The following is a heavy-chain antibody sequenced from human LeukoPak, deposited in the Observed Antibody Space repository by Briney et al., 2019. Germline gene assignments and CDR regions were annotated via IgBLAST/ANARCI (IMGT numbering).Heavy chain of an antibody. D-gene: IGHD6-19*01. Sequence: GASVKVSCKASGYTFTSYGISRVRQAPGQGLEWMGWISAYNGNTNYAQKLQGRVTMTTDTSTSTAYMELRSLRSDDTAVYYCATSRSGWYYFDYWGQGTLVTVSS. CDR3: ATSRSGWYYFDY. V-gene: IGHV1-18*04. CDR1: GYTFTSYG. CDR2: ISAYNGNT. J-gene: IGHJ4*02.